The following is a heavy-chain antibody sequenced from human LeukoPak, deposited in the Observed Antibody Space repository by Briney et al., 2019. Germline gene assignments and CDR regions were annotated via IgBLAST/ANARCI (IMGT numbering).Heavy chain of an antibody. CDR3: ARGVIDILTGYYRSIEAISWFDP. CDR1: GGSSSGYY. D-gene: IGHD3-9*01. CDR2: INHSGST. V-gene: IGHV4-34*01. Sequence: KPSETLSLTCAVYGGSSSGYYWSWIRQPPGKGLEWLGEINHSGSTNYNPSLKSRVTISVDTSKNQFSLKLSSVTAADTAVYYCARGVIDILTGYYRSIEAISWFDPWGQGTLVTVSS. J-gene: IGHJ5*02.